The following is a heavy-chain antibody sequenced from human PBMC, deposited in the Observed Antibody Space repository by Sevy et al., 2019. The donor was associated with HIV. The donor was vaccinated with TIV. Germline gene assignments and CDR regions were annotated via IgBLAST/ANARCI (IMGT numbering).Heavy chain of an antibody. CDR2: INHSGST. J-gene: IGHJ3*02. D-gene: IGHD2-2*01. CDR3: ARHCGSTSCSHAFDI. CDR1: GGSFSGYY. Sequence: SETLSLTCAVYGGSFSGYYWSWIRQPPGKGLEWIGEINHSGSTNYNRSLKSRVTISVDTSKNQFSLKLSSVTAADTAVYYCARHCGSTSCSHAFDIWGQGTMVTVSS. V-gene: IGHV4-34*01.